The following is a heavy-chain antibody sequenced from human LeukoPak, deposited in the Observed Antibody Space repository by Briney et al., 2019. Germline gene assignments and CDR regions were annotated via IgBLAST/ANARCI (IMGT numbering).Heavy chain of an antibody. CDR3: ASTRLGRYFDY. Sequence: SETLSLTCTVSGDSISSGDYYWSWIRQPAGKGLEWIGRISSSGSTNYNPSLKSRVTISVDTSKNQFSLKLSSVTAADTAVYYCASTRLGRYFDYWGQGTLVTVSS. CDR2: ISSSGST. CDR1: GDSISSGDYY. V-gene: IGHV4-61*02. J-gene: IGHJ4*02. D-gene: IGHD6-19*01.